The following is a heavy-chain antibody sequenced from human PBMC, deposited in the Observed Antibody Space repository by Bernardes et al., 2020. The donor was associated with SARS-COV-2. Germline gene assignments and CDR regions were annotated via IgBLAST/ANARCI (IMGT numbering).Heavy chain of an antibody. J-gene: IGHJ3*01. CDR1: GFTFRSSA. Sequence: GGSLLLSCAASGFTFRSSAMTWVRQAPGPGLAWVSATTGSGGSSYYADSVKGRFTISRDNSKNTLYLQMNSLRAEDTAVYYCAKDRGIAVAGTSTFDFWGQGTMVTGSS. CDR2: TTGSGGSS. CDR3: AKDRGIAVAGTSTFDF. D-gene: IGHD6-19*01. V-gene: IGHV3-23*01.